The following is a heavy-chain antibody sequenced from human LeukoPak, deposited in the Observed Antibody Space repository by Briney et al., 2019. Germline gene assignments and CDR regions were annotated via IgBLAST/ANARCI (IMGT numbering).Heavy chain of an antibody. CDR3: AKDREMTTVTNSRLGYGMDV. V-gene: IGHV3-23*01. J-gene: IGHJ6*02. D-gene: IGHD4-17*01. CDR1: GFTFSSYA. Sequence: PGGPLRLSCAASGFTFSSYAMSWVRQAPGKGLEWVSAISGSGGSTYYADSVKGRFTISRDNSKNTLYLQMNSLRAEDTAVYYCAKDREMTTVTNSRLGYGMDVWGQGTTVTVSS. CDR2: ISGSGGST.